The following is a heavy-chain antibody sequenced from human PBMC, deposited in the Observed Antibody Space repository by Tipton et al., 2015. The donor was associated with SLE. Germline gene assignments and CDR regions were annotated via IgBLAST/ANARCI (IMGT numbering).Heavy chain of an antibody. CDR1: GYSISNGHY. CDR3: ARGSRYLTI. D-gene: IGHD1-1*01. V-gene: IGHV4-38-2*01. CDR2: IYNSGST. Sequence: TLSLTCAVSGYSISNGHYWGWIRQPPGKGLEWIASIYNSGSTYYNPSLNDRVTLSLDTSKKQISLQLTSVTAADTAIYYCARGSRYLTIWGQGTLVAVSS. J-gene: IGHJ4*02.